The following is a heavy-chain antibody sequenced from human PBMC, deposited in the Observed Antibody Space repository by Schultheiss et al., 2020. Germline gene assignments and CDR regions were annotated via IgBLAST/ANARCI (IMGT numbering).Heavy chain of an antibody. CDR2: IYYSGST. Sequence: SQTLSLTCTVSGDSIRSSGYYWGWIRQPPGKGLEWIGYIYYSGSTYYNPSLKSLVTISVDTSKNQFSLKLSSVTAADTAVYYCARVVQQQLVAGAGWFDPWGQGTLVTVSS. CDR3: ARVVQQQLVAGAGWFDP. J-gene: IGHJ5*02. D-gene: IGHD6-13*01. V-gene: IGHV4-31*01. CDR1: GDSIRSSGYY.